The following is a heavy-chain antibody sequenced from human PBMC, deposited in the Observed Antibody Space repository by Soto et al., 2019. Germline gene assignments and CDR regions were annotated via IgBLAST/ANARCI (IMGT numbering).Heavy chain of an antibody. Sequence: QITLKESGPTLVKPTQTLTLTCTFSGFSISTSGVGVGWIRQPPGKALEWLALIYWDDNERYSPSLRSRLTITKDTSSNHVVLTMTNMDPVDTATDYCAHRFTITKVRGPNWFDPWGQGTLVTVSS. D-gene: IGHD3-10*01. J-gene: IGHJ5*02. CDR2: IYWDDNE. CDR1: GFSISTSGVG. CDR3: AHRFTITKVRGPNWFDP. V-gene: IGHV2-5*02.